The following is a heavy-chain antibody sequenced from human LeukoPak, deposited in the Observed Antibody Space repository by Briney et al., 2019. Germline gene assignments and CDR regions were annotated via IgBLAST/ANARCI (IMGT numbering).Heavy chain of an antibody. Sequence: GGSLRLSCAASGFTFSSYEMNWVRQAPGKGLEWVGRIKSKIDGETTDYAAPVKGRFTISRDDSKNTLYLQMNSLKTVDTAVYYCTTDTQCGGSCYWNWFDPWGQGTLVTVSS. CDR3: TTDTQCGGSCYWNWFDP. J-gene: IGHJ5*02. CDR1: GFTFSSYE. V-gene: IGHV3-15*01. CDR2: IKSKIDGETT. D-gene: IGHD2-15*01.